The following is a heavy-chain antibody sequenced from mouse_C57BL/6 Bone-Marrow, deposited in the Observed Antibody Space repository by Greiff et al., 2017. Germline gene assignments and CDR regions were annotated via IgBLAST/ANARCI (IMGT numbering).Heavy chain of an antibody. D-gene: IGHD2-12*01. Sequence: QVQLQQPGAELVKPGASVKMSCKASGYTFTSYWINWVKQRPGQGLEWIGDIYPGSGSTNYNEKFKSKATLTVDPSSSTAYMQHISLTSEDSAVYYCARPYYMNYWYFDVWGTGTTVTVSS. CDR2: IYPGSGST. CDR3: ARPYYMNYWYFDV. J-gene: IGHJ1*03. CDR1: GYTFTSYW. V-gene: IGHV1-55*01.